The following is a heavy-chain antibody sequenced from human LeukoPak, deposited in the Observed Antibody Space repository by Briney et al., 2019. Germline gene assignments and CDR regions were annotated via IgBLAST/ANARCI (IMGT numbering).Heavy chain of an antibody. CDR2: IYYSGST. V-gene: IGHV4-39*01. Sequence: SETLSLTCTVSGGSISSSSYYWDWIRQPPGKGLEWIGSIYYSGSTYYNPSLKSRLTISVDTSKNQFSLKLSSVTAADTAVYYCASDALYDSSGLRAFDIWGQGTMVTVSS. CDR3: ASDALYDSSGLRAFDI. CDR1: GGSISSSSYY. J-gene: IGHJ3*02. D-gene: IGHD3-22*01.